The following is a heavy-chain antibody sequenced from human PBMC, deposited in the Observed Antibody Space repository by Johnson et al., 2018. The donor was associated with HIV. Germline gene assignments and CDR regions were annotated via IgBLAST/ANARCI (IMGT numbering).Heavy chain of an antibody. CDR1: GFTFSSAW. V-gene: IGHV3-48*04. D-gene: IGHD2-15*01. Sequence: EVQLVESGGGLVKPGGSIRLSCAASGFTFSSAWMSWVRQAPGKGLEWVSYISFSDSTIYSADSVQGRFTISRDNAKNSLYLQMNSLRAEDTAVYYWARSKDCSGGSCPDGFDIWGQGTMVIVS. CDR2: ISFSDSTI. CDR3: ARSKDCSGGSCPDGFDI. J-gene: IGHJ3*02.